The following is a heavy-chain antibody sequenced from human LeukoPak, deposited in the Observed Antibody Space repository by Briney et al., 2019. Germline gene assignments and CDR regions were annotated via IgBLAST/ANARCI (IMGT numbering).Heavy chain of an antibody. D-gene: IGHD6-13*01. CDR3: ARMSTSSWYVCDY. Sequence: GGSLRLSCAASRFSFSSYWMTWVRQAPGKGLEWVANIKQDGSEKYYVDSVIGRFTISRDNAKNSLYLQMNSLRAEDTAVYYCARMSTSSWYVCDYWGQGTLVTVSS. CDR1: RFSFSSYW. J-gene: IGHJ4*02. CDR2: IKQDGSEK. V-gene: IGHV3-7*01.